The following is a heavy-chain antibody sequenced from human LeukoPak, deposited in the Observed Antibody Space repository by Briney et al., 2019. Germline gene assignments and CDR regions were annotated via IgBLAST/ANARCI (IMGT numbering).Heavy chain of an antibody. CDR3: ARGGGSGWYGLDYYYYYMDV. CDR2: INPNSGGT. D-gene: IGHD6-19*01. Sequence: GASVKVSCKAAGYTFTAYYMHWVRQAPGQGLEWMGWINPNSGGTNYAQKFQGRVTITRDTSISTAYMELRSLRSDDTAVYYCARGGGSGWYGLDYYYYYMDVWGKGTTVTVSS. V-gene: IGHV1-2*02. J-gene: IGHJ6*03. CDR1: GYTFTAYY.